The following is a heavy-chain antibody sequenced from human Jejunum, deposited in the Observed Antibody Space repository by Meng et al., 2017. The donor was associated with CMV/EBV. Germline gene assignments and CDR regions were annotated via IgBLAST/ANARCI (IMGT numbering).Heavy chain of an antibody. CDR2: IWYDGSNK. J-gene: IGHJ3*02. V-gene: IGHV3-33*06. Sequence: FTFSSYGMHWVRQAPGKGLEWVAVIWYDGSNKYYADSVKGRFTISRDNSKNTLYLQMNSLRAEDTAVYYCAKDKWRGGDCNAFDIWGQGTRVTVSS. CDR3: AKDKWRGGDCNAFDI. CDR1: FTFSSYG. D-gene: IGHD2-21*01.